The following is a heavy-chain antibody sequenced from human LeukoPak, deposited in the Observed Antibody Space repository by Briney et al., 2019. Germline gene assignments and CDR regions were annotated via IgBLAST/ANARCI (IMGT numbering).Heavy chain of an antibody. V-gene: IGHV3-7*01. CDR2: IKQDGSEK. CDR1: EFTFSSYW. J-gene: IGHJ3*02. D-gene: IGHD1-14*01. Sequence: GGSLRLSCAASEFTFSSYWMSWVRQAPGKGLEWVANIKQDGSEKYYVDSVKGRFTISRDNAKNSLYLQMNSLRAEDTAVYYCARAGSRYFDAFDIWGQGTMVTVSS. CDR3: ARAGSRYFDAFDI.